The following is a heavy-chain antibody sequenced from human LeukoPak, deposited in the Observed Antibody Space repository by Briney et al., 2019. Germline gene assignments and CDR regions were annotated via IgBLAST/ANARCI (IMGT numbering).Heavy chain of an antibody. V-gene: IGHV3-23*01. CDR1: GFTFSSYA. D-gene: IGHD6-13*01. J-gene: IGHJ4*02. CDR2: IVGSGATT. CDR3: AKPLTAATGTDFDY. Sequence: GGSLRLSCAASGFTFSSYAMSWVRQAPGTGLELVSAIVGSGATTYYADSVKGRFTISRDNSKNTVYLQMINLRAEDTALYYCAKPLTAATGTDFDYWGQGTLVTVSS.